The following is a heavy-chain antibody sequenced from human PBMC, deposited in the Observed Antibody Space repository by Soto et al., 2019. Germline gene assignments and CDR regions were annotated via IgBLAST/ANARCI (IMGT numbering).Heavy chain of an antibody. D-gene: IGHD3-22*01. J-gene: IGHJ5*02. V-gene: IGHV3-7*01. CDR3: AYSSAYAYFFDP. CDR1: GFSFSSKW. CDR2: INPDGSEK. Sequence: EVQLVESGGGLVKPGGSLRLSCAASGFSFSSKWMTWVRQAPGKGLEWVANINPDGSEKQYVDSVRGRFTISRDNAKNSLYLQMNSLRAEDTAVYFCAYSSAYAYFFDPWGQGTLVTVSS.